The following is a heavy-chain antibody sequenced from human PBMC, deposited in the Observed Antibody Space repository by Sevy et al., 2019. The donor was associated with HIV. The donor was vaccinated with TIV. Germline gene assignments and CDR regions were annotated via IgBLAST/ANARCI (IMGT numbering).Heavy chain of an antibody. Sequence: SETLSLTCAVYGGSYSGYYWSWIRQPPGKGLEWIGEINHSGSTNYNPSLKSRVTISVDTSKNQFSLKLSSVTAADTAVYYCARGLGDIVVVPAAITPFDSWGQGTLVTVSS. CDR2: INHSGST. D-gene: IGHD2-2*01. V-gene: IGHV4-34*01. CDR3: ARGLGDIVVVPAAITPFDS. CDR1: GGSYSGYY. J-gene: IGHJ4*02.